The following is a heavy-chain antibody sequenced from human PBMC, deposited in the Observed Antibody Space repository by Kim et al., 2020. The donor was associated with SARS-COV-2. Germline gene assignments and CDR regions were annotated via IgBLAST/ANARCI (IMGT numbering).Heavy chain of an antibody. Sequence: ASVKVSCKASGYTFTSYAMHWVRQAPGQRLEWMGWINAGNGNTKYSQKFQGRFTITRDTSASTAYMELSSLRSEDTAVYYCARVGYYYDSSGYSIQNAFDIWGQGTMVTVSS. D-gene: IGHD3-22*01. V-gene: IGHV1-3*01. J-gene: IGHJ3*02. CDR1: GYTFTSYA. CDR3: ARVGYYYDSSGYSIQNAFDI. CDR2: INAGNGNT.